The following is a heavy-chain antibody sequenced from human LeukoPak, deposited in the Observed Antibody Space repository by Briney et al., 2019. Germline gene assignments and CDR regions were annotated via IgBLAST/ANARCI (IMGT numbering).Heavy chain of an antibody. CDR2: ISYDGSNK. J-gene: IGHJ4*02. CDR1: GFTFSSYA. V-gene: IGHV3-30-3*01. CDR3: ARDDGSGWHRTLSLGY. D-gene: IGHD6-19*01. Sequence: GGSLRLSCAASGFTFSSYAMHWVRQAPGKGLEGVAVISYDGSNKYYADSVKGRFTISRDNSNNTLYLQMKSLRAEDTAVYYCARDDGSGWHRTLSLGYWGQGTLVTVSS.